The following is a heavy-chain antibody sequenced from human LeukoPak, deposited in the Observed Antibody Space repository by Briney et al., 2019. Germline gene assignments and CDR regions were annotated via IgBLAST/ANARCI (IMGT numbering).Heavy chain of an antibody. CDR1: GYTFAGYY. D-gene: IGHD3-3*01. V-gene: IGHV1-2*02. CDR2: INPNSDGT. J-gene: IGHJ4*02. Sequence: ASVKVSCKASGYTFAGYYIHWVRQAPGQGLKWMGWINPNSDGTNYAQKFQGRITMTRDTSINTAYMELTRLRSDDTAVYYCARLLELEWGSRTYPTGAFDYWGQGTLVAVSS. CDR3: ARLLELEWGSRTYPTGAFDY.